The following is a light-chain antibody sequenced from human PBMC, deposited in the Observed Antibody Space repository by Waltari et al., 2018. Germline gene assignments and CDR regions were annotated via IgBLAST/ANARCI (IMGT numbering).Light chain of an antibody. Sequence: DIVMTQTPLSLSVSPRQPASISCKSRQSLLHLDGKTYLYWYLKRPCQSPQLLISEVSRRISGVPDRLSGSGSGTDFTLKISRVEAEDVGLYYSMQGVHLPLTFGGGTKVEIQ. CDR2: EVS. CDR1: QSLLHLDGKTY. J-gene: IGKJ4*01. V-gene: IGKV2-29*03. CDR3: MQGVHLPLT.